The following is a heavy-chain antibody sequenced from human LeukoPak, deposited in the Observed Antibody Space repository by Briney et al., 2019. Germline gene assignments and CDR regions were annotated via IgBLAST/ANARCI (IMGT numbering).Heavy chain of an antibody. V-gene: IGHV3-53*01. CDR1: GFTVSSNY. CDR2: IYSGGST. J-gene: IGHJ4*02. CDR3: VRSGGSFAMAHVDY. Sequence: GGSLRLSCAASGFTVSSNYMSWVRQAPGKGLEWVSVIYSGGSTYYADSVKGRFTISRDNAKNSLYLQMNSLRAEDTAVYYCVRSGGSFAMAHVDYWGQGTLVTVSS. D-gene: IGHD5-18*01.